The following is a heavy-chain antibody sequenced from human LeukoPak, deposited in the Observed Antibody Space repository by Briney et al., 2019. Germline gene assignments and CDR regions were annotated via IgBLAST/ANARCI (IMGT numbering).Heavy chain of an antibody. J-gene: IGHJ4*02. V-gene: IGHV3-30-3*01. Sequence: GRSLRLSCAASGVTFSSYAMHWDRQAPGKGLEWVAVISYDGSSKYYADSVKGRFTISRDNSKNTLYLQMNSLRAEETAVYYCGGGKHYDGSSGYPYYWGQGTLVTVSS. D-gene: IGHD3-22*01. CDR1: GVTFSSYA. CDR3: GGGKHYDGSSGYPYY. CDR2: ISYDGSSK.